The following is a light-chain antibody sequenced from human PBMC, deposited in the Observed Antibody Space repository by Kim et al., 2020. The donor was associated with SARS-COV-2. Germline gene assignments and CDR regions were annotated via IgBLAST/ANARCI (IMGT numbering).Light chain of an antibody. V-gene: IGLV2-14*04. CDR1: SSDVGRYNY. CDR3: SSYTSSSTYWV. CDR2: DVS. Sequence: QSITISCTGTSSDVGRYNYVSWYQQHPGKAPKLMIYDVSKRPSGVSNRFSGSKSGNTASLTISGLQAEDEADYYCSSYTSSSTYWVFGGGTQLTVL. J-gene: IGLJ3*02.